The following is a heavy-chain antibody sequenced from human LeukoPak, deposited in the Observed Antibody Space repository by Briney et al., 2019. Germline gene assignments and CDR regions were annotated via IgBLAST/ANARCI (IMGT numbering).Heavy chain of an antibody. Sequence: GGSLRLSCAASGFTFSNYGMQWVRQAPGKGLVWVSRINSDGSSTNYADSVKGRFTISRDNAKNTLYLQMNSLRTEDTAVYYCARHLSDGGFNSCGQGKLVTVSS. CDR2: INSDGSST. J-gene: IGHJ5*02. CDR1: GFTFSNYG. CDR3: ARHLSDGGFNS. D-gene: IGHD4-23*01. V-gene: IGHV3-74*01.